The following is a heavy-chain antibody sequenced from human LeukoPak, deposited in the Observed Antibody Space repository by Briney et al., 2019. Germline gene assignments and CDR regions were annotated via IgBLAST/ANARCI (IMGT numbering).Heavy chain of an antibody. J-gene: IGHJ4*02. CDR3: AKGRKLGGFDY. CDR2: ISGSGGST. D-gene: IGHD3-16*01. Sequence: GGSLRLSCVGSGMTFSSFWMSWVRQAPGKGLEWVSAISGSGGSTYYADSVKGRFTISRDNSKNTLYLQMNSLRAEDTAVYYCAKGRKLGGFDYWGQGTLVTVSS. CDR1: GMTFSSFW. V-gene: IGHV3-23*01.